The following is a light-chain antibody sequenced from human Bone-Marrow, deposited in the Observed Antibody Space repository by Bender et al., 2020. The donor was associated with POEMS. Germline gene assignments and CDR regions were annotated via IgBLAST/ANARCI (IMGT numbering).Light chain of an antibody. J-gene: IGLJ3*02. V-gene: IGLV2-14*02. CDR3: CSSNTGNRALV. CDR1: SRDVGNYNH. CDR2: DGA. Sequence: QSALTQPASVSGSPGQSITISCTGTSRDVGNYNHVSWYQHHPGKAPKLLIYDGATRPSGAADRSSGSTSGTASLTTFSGQHEDDDDDYYCSSNTGNRALVFGGGTKVTVL.